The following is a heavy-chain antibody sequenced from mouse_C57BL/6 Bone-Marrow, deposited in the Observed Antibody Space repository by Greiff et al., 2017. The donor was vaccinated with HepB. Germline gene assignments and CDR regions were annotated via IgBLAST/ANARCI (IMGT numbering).Heavy chain of an antibody. CDR1: GYAFTNYL. CDR3: ARPGYVDV. J-gene: IGHJ1*03. CDR2: INPGSGGT. Sequence: QVQLQQSGAELVRPGTSVKVSCKASGYAFTNYLIEWVKQRPGQGLEWIGVINPGSGGTNYNEKFKGKATLTADKSSSTAYMQLSSLTSEDSAVYFCARPGYVDVWGTGTTVTVSS. V-gene: IGHV1-54*01.